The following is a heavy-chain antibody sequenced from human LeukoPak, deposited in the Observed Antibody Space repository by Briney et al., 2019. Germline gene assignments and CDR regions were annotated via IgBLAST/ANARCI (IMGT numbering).Heavy chain of an antibody. Sequence: ASVKVSCKASGYTFTGYYIHWVRQAPGQGLEWLGSIFPNTGDTRYAQKFQGRVTMTRDTSISTASMELRRLKSDDSDVYYCARDSGWGNYRSVDYFDYWGQGTLVTVSS. CDR3: ARDSGWGNYRSVDYFDY. J-gene: IGHJ4*02. CDR2: IFPNTGDT. D-gene: IGHD3-16*02. CDR1: GYTFTGYY. V-gene: IGHV1-2*02.